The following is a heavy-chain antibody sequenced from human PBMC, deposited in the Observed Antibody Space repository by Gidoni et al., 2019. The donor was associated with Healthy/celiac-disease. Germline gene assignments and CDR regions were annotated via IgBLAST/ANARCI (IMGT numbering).Heavy chain of an antibody. V-gene: IGHV3-13*01. CDR2: IGTAGYT. CDR3: ARGRITIFGVVQNFDL. J-gene: IGHJ2*01. Sequence: EVQLVESGGGLVQPGGSLRLSCSASGFTFSSYDMPWVRQATGKGLEWVSAIGTAGYTYYPGSVKGRFTISRENAKNSLYLQMNSLRAGDTAVYYCARGRITIFGVVQNFDLWGRGTLVTVSS. CDR1: GFTFSSYD. D-gene: IGHD3-3*01.